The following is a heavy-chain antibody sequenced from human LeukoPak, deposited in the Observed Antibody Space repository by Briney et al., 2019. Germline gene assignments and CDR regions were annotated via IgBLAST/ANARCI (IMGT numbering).Heavy chain of an antibody. V-gene: IGHV3-30*04. D-gene: IGHD5-24*01. Sequence: GGSLRLSCAASGFTFSSYAMHWVRQAPGKGLEWVAVISYDGSNNYYADSVKGRFTMSRDNSKNTLYLQMNSLRAEDTAVYYCAKNGDSVRWLQPKFVTHWGQGTLVTVSS. J-gene: IGHJ4*02. CDR1: GFTFSSYA. CDR2: ISYDGSNN. CDR3: AKNGDSVRWLQPKFVTH.